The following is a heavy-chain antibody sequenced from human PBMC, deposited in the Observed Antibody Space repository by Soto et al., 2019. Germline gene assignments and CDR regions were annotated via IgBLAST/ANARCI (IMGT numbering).Heavy chain of an antibody. D-gene: IGHD2-15*01. V-gene: IGHV4-59*01. CDR2: IYYSGST. J-gene: IGHJ5*02. Sequence: QVQLQESGPGLVKPSETLSLTCTVSGGSISSYYWSWIRQPPGKGLEWIGYIYYSGSTNYNPSLKSRVTISVDTSKNQFSLKLSSVTAADTAVYYCARGVVASPIGAFDPWGQGTLVTVSS. CDR3: ARGVVASPIGAFDP. CDR1: GGSISSYY.